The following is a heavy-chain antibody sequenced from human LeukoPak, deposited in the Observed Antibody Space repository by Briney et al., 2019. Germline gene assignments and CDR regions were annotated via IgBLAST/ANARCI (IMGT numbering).Heavy chain of an antibody. CDR1: GGSVSSGSYY. J-gene: IGHJ4*02. CDR3: ASERAYADPTRFDY. CDR2: ISSSSSYI. D-gene: IGHD4-17*01. Sequence: PSETLSLTCTVSGGSVSSGSYYWSWIRQPPGKGLEWVSSISSSSSYIYYANSVKGRFTISRDNAKNSLYLQMNSLRAEDTAVYYCASERAYADPTRFDYWGQGTLVTVSS. V-gene: IGHV3-21*01.